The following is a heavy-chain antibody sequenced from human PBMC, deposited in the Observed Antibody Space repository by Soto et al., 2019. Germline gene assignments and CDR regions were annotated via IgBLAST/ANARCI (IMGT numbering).Heavy chain of an antibody. CDR1: GGSISSYY. CDR2: IYYSGST. D-gene: IGHD5-12*01. J-gene: IGHJ5*02. CDR3: ARGYSDYDNYSYQNWFDP. V-gene: IGHV4-59*01. Sequence: QVQLQESGPGLVKPSETLSLTCTVSGGSISSYYWSWIRQPPGKGLEWIGYIYYSGSTNYNPSLKSRFTIPVHTPKQQFSLNLSAVTAADTTRYYCARGYSDYDNYSYQNWFDPWGQGTLVTVSP.